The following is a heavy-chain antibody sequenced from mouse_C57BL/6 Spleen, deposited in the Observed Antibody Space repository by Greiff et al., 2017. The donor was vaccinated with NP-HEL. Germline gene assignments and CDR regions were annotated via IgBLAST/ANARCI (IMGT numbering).Heavy chain of an antibody. J-gene: IGHJ2*01. CDR2: ISSGGSYT. V-gene: IGHV5-6*01. D-gene: IGHD2-5*01. CDR1: GFTFSSYG. CDR3: ARYSNYNFDY. Sequence: EVQLVESGGDLVKPGGSLKLSCAASGFTFSSYGMSWVRQTPDKRLEWVATISSGGSYTYYPDSVKGRFTISRDNAKNTLYLQMSSLKSEDTAMYYCARYSNYNFDYWGQGTTLTVSS.